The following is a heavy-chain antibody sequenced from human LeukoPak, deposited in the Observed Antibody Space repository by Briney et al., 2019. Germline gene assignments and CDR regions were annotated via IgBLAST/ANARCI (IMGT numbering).Heavy chain of an antibody. D-gene: IGHD4-11*01. Sequence: PSETLSLTCAVSGYSISSGYYWGWIRQPPGKGLEWIGSIYHSGSTYYNPSLKSRVTMSIDTSKNQFSLKLSSVTAADTAVYYCARDQEPYSNYAFDPWGQGTLVTVSS. CDR1: GYSISSGYY. J-gene: IGHJ5*02. CDR2: IYHSGST. CDR3: ARDQEPYSNYAFDP. V-gene: IGHV4-38-2*02.